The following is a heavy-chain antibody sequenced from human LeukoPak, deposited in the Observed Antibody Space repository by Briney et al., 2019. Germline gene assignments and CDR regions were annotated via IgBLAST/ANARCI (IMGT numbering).Heavy chain of an antibody. CDR1: GGSTSNHY. CDR3: ARGVSTITADY. J-gene: IGHJ4*02. V-gene: IGHV4-4*07. Sequence: SETLSLTCAVSGGSTSNHYWSWIRQAAGKGLEWIGRIYTSGSTNYNPSLKSRVAMSIDTSRNQFSLKLSSVTAADTAVYYCARGVSTITADYWGQGTLVTVSS. CDR2: IYTSGST. D-gene: IGHD5/OR15-5a*01.